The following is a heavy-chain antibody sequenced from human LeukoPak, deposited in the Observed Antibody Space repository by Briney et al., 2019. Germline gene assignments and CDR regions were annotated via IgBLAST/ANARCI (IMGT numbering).Heavy chain of an antibody. Sequence: PGGSLRLSCAASGFSVSSNHMGWVRQAPGKGREWVSSISSSSSYIYYADSVKGRFTISRDNAKNSLYLQMNSLRAEDTAVYYCARDHAAPGRFDPWGQGTLVTVSS. V-gene: IGHV3-21*01. CDR1: GFSVSSNH. D-gene: IGHD6-6*01. CDR3: ARDHAAPGRFDP. J-gene: IGHJ5*02. CDR2: ISSSSSYI.